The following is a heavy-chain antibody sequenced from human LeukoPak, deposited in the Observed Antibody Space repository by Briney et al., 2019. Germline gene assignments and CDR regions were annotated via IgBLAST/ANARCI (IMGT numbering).Heavy chain of an antibody. J-gene: IGHJ3*02. V-gene: IGHV1-8*03. CDR2: MNPNSGNT. CDR1: GYTFTSYD. Sequence: ASVKVSCKASGYTFTSYDINWVRQATGQGLEWMGWMNPNSGNTGYAQKFQGRVTITRNTSISTAYMELSSLRSEDTAVYYCARVEDYGEALDIWGQGAMVTVSS. CDR3: ARVEDYGEALDI. D-gene: IGHD4-17*01.